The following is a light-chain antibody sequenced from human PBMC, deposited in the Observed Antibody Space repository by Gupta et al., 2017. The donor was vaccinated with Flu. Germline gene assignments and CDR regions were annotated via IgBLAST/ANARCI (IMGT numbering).Light chain of an antibody. CDR3: QQYKIWPPWT. J-gene: IGKJ1*01. Sequence: ATLSVSPGERATLSCRASESIGNKLAWYQQKPGQAPRLLIYDASTRAAGLPARFSGTGDETEFSLTISSLQSEDSAVYYCQQYKIWPPWTFGQGTKVEIK. V-gene: IGKV3-15*01. CDR2: DAS. CDR1: ESIGNK.